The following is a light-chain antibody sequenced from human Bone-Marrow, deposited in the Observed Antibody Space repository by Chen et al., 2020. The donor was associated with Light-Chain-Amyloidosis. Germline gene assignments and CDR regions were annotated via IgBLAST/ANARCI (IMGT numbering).Light chain of an antibody. V-gene: IGKV1-9*01. Sequence: DLHLTQSPSFLSASLGDSVTLTCRASQDVNDFLAWYQQRPGTSPRLLISGASSLHSGVPARFSGRAVGTEFTLTINSLQPEDVATYYCLQLNDYPYSFGQGTKLEI. CDR2: GAS. CDR3: LQLNDYPYS. CDR1: QDVNDF. J-gene: IGKJ2*03.